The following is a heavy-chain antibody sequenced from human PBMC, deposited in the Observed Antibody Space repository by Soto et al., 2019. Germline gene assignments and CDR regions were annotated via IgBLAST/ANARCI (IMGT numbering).Heavy chain of an antibody. CDR1: GGSMFSYY. V-gene: IGHV4-59*08. D-gene: IGHD2-2*01. CDR3: ARLGKYYQSLDT. J-gene: IGHJ5*01. Sequence: SETLSITCTVSGGSMFSYYGIGILQPPGRGLEWIGFIYYAGSTKYNPSLNSRVTISVDTSRSQFSLRLSSVTAADTAVYYCARLGKYYQSLDTWGPGTLVTVSS. CDR2: IYYAGST.